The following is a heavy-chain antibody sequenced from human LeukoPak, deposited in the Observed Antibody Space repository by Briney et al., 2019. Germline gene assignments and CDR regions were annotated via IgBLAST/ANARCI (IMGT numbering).Heavy chain of an antibody. V-gene: IGHV3-48*03. CDR2: ISSSGSTI. CDR3: ARVAGSGSSDY. CDR1: GFTFSNYE. J-gene: IGHJ4*02. D-gene: IGHD3-10*01. Sequence: GGSLRLSCAAPGFTFSNYEMNWVRQSPGKGLEWVSYISSSGSTIYYADSVKGRFTISRDNAKNSLYLQMNSLRAEDTAVYYCARVAGSGSSDYWGQGTLVTVSS.